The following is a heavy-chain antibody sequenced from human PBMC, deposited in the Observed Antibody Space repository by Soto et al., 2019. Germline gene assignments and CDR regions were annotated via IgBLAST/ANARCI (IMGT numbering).Heavy chain of an antibody. Sequence: ASVKVSCKASGYNISSYDIIWVRQAAGQGLEWMGWMDPNRGHSDSVQNFRGRVTMTTNISSNTAYMELSGLRSDDTGVYYCARAAYSGLWFLSHWAQGTLVTVSS. CDR2: MDPNRGHS. CDR1: GYNISSYD. J-gene: IGHJ4*02. D-gene: IGHD3-9*01. V-gene: IGHV1-8*01. CDR3: ARAAYSGLWFLSH.